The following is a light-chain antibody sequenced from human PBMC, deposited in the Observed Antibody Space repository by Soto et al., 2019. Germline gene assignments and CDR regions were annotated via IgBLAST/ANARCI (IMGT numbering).Light chain of an antibody. V-gene: IGLV2-14*03. J-gene: IGLJ6*01. CDR1: SSDVGGVNS. CDR3: SSYTSTSTIV. CDR2: DVV. Sequence: QSALTQPASVSGSPGQSITISCTGTSSDVGGVNSVSWYQLRPGTAPKLILYDVVDRPSGVSYCFSGSKSGYTASLTISGLQAADEADYFCSSYTSTSTIVFGSGTKVTVL.